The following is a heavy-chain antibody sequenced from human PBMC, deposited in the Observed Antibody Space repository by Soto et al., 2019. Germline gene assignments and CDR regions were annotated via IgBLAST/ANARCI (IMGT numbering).Heavy chain of an antibody. Sequence: EVQLVESGGGLVQPGGSLRLSCAASGFTFSSYWMSWVRQAPGKGLEWVANIKQDGSEKYYVDSVKGRFTISRDNAKNSLYLKRNSLRAEDRVVYYCARVGDYYDSSGYDYGGQGTLVTVSS. CDR1: GFTFSSYW. V-gene: IGHV3-7*01. D-gene: IGHD3-22*01. J-gene: IGHJ4*02. CDR2: IKQDGSEK. CDR3: ARVGDYYDSSGYDY.